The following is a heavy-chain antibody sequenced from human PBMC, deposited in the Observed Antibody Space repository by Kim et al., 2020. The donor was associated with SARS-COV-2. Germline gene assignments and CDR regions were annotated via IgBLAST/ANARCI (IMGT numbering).Heavy chain of an antibody. Sequence: YAQKFQGRGTITADESTSTAYMELSSLRSEDTAVYYCARVPGYYYGMDVWGQGATVTVSS. CDR3: ARVPGYYYGMDV. J-gene: IGHJ6*02. D-gene: IGHD3-10*01. V-gene: IGHV1-69*01.